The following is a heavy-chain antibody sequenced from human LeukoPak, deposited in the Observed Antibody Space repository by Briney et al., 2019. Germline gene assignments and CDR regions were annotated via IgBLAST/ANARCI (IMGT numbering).Heavy chain of an antibody. CDR3: SKRRAYYFDY. CDR1: GLTFSNYA. Sequence: GGSLRLSCAASGLTFSNYAMSWVRQAPGKGLEWVSSISGSGGGTYYADSVKGRFTISRDNSKNSLFLQMNNLRAEDTAVYYCSKRRAYYFDYWGQGTLVTVSS. CDR2: ISGSGGGT. J-gene: IGHJ4*02. V-gene: IGHV3-23*01.